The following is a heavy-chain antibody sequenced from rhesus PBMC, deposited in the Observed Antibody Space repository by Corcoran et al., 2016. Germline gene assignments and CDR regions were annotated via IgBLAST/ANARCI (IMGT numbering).Heavy chain of an antibody. Sequence: QVQLQESGPGLVKPSETLSLTCTVSGASISSNWWSWIRQPPGKGLEWIGAINGTSGRPTYHPPHKRRVTISNDASKNQFSLKLSSVTAADTAVYYCAGVTVGDTVTVFDYWGQGVLVTVSS. D-gene: IGHD5-42*01. V-gene: IGHV4-80*01. CDR2: INGTSGRP. J-gene: IGHJ4*01. CDR1: GASISSNW. CDR3: AGVTVGDTVTVFDY.